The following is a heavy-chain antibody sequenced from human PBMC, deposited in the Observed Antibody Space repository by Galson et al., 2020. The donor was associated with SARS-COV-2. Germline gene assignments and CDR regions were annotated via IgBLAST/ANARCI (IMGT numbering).Heavy chain of an antibody. D-gene: IGHD3-22*01. J-gene: IGHJ6*02. CDR1: GYTFTSYD. CDR3: ARGSKRITMIVVVIPYYYYGMDV. Sequence: ASVKVSCKASGYTFTSYDINWVRQATGQGLEWMGWMNPNSGNTGYAQKFQGRVTLTRNTSISTAYMELSSLRPEDPAGYYCARGSKRITMIVVVIPYYYYGMDVWGQGTTVTVSS. V-gene: IGHV1-8*01. CDR2: MNPNSGNT.